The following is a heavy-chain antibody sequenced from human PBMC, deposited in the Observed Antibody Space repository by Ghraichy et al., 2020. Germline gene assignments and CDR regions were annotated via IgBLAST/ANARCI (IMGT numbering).Heavy chain of an antibody. CDR2: INYDGSTT. CDR3: TRENGDYSDYYYYGFDV. V-gene: IGHV3-74*01. CDR1: GFSLNSYW. D-gene: IGHD2-21*02. Sequence: SCAASGFSLNSYWMYWVRQVPGSGLVWVARINYDGSTTDYAGSVQGRFTISRDNAKNTLSLQMNRLRAEDTALYYCTRENGDYSDYYYYGFDVWGPGTAVTFSS. J-gene: IGHJ6*02.